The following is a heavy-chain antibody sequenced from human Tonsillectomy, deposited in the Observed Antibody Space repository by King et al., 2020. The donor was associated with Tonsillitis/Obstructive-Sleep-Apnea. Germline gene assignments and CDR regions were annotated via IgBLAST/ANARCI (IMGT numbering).Heavy chain of an antibody. CDR2: ISGSGGRK. CDR1: GFTFSTSA. CDR3: AKVRYYYDSSGYYRGYDY. J-gene: IGHJ4*02. V-gene: IGHV3-23*04. D-gene: IGHD3-22*01. Sequence: VQLVESGGGLVQPGGSLRLSCAASGFTFSTSAMGWVRQAPGKGLEWVSAISGSGGRKYYADSVKGRFTIFRDNSKNTLYLQMHSLRADDTAVYYCAKVRYYYDSSGYYRGYDYWGQGTLVTVSS.